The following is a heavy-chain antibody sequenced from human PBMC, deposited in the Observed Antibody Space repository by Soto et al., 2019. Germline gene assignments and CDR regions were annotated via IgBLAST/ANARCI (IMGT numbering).Heavy chain of an antibody. D-gene: IGHD3-22*01. Sequence: XVKVSCKASGGTFSSYTISWVRQAPGQGLEWMGRIIPILGIANYAQKFQGRVTITADKSTSTAYMELSSLRSEDTAVYYCAREFSMIVVAPGYWGQGTLVTVSS. V-gene: IGHV1-69*04. CDR1: GGTFSSYT. J-gene: IGHJ4*02. CDR3: AREFSMIVVAPGY. CDR2: IIPILGIA.